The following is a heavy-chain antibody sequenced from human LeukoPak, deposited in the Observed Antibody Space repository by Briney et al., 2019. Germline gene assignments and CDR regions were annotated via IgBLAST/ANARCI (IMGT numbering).Heavy chain of an antibody. CDR2: ISGSGGST. J-gene: IGHJ3*02. CDR3: AKDYDILTGYYDDAFDI. Sequence: GGSLRLSCAASGFTFSSYAMSWVRQAPGKGLEWVSAISGSGGSTYYADSVKGWFTISRDNSKNTLYLQMNSLRAEDTAVYYCAKDYDILTGYYDDAFDIWGQGTMVTVSS. V-gene: IGHV3-23*01. D-gene: IGHD3-9*01. CDR1: GFTFSSYA.